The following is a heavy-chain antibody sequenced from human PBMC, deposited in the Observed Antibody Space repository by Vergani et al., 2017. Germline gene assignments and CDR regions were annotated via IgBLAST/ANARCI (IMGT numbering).Heavy chain of an antibody. J-gene: IGHJ6*02. Sequence: QVQLQQWGGGLLKPSETLSLTCVVNGGSFTSYHWTWIRQSPGEGLEWVGDIDHTGRPDYNPSLKSRLTMSVDKSRNQFSLTLNSVTATDTAIYFCARVNTKTNGHLYYYYDRDVWGQGTAVTVS. CDR2: IDHTGRP. CDR1: GGSFTSYH. V-gene: IGHV4-34*01. D-gene: IGHD2-8*01. CDR3: ARVNTKTNGHLYYYYDRDV.